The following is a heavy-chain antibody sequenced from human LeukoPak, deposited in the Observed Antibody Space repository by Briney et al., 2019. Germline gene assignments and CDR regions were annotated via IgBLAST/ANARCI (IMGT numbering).Heavy chain of an antibody. J-gene: IGHJ4*02. CDR1: GFTFSSYS. CDR2: ITPSSSDR. V-gene: IGHV3-21*01. D-gene: IGHD3-22*01. CDR3: ARTYYYDRSAVFGY. Sequence: GGSLRLSCAASGFTFSSYSMNWVRQAPGKGLEWVSLITPSSSDRYYADSVQGRFTISRDNAKDSLYLQMNGLRAEDTAAYYCARTYYYDRSAVFGYWGQGTLVTVSS.